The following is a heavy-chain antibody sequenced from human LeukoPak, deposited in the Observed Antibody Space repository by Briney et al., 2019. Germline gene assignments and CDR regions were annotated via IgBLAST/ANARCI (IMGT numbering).Heavy chain of an antibody. J-gene: IGHJ4*02. D-gene: IGHD6-19*01. CDR3: ARLIAVTSTPGEYYFDY. CDR1: GFTFSSYA. Sequence: GGSLRLSCAASGFTFSSYAMSWVRQAPGKGLEWVSAISGSGGSTYYADSVKGRFTISRDNSKNTLYLQMNSLRAEDTAVYYCARLIAVTSTPGEYYFDYWGQGTLVTVSS. CDR2: ISGSGGST. V-gene: IGHV3-23*01.